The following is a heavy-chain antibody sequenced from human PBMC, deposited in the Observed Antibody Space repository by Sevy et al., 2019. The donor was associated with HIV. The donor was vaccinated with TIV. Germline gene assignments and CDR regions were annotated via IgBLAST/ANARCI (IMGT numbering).Heavy chain of an antibody. CDR3: AGENAWGRGYS. Sequence: SETLSLTCTVSGGSITSLYWNWIRQPPRKELQWIANINYNGHINYNHSLNSRVTLTLDTSKNQFSLGLSSVTAADTAMYYCAGENAWGRGYSWGQGTLVTVSS. D-gene: IGHD1-26*01. CDR1: GGSITSLY. J-gene: IGHJ4*02. V-gene: IGHV4-59*08. CDR2: INYNGHI.